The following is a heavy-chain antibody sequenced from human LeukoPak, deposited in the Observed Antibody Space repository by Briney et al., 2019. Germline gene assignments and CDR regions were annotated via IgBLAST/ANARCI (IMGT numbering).Heavy chain of an antibody. CDR1: GYTFTNFG. J-gene: IGHJ4*02. CDR3: ARRSTLYSSGWFYFDY. D-gene: IGHD6-19*01. V-gene: IGHV1-18*01. CDR2: INAHDGKR. Sequence: ASVKVSCKASGYTFTNFGISWVRQAPGQGLEWTGWINAHDGKRNYALKHEDRVIMTTDTSTSTVYMELRGLRSDDTAVYYCARRSTLYSSGWFYFDYWGQGTLVTVSS.